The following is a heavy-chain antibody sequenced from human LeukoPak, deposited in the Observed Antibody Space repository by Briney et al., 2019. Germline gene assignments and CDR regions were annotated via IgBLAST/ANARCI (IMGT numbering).Heavy chain of an antibody. D-gene: IGHD5-18*01. Sequence: PSETLSLTCTVSGASISSSSYYWGWIRQPPGKGLEWIGSIYYNGDTYYNSSLKSRLTISVDTSKNQFTLKLSSMTAADTALYYCARLRGYTSGSPGYWGQGSLVTVSS. CDR3: ARLRGYTSGSPGY. J-gene: IGHJ4*02. V-gene: IGHV4-39*01. CDR1: GASISSSSYY. CDR2: IYYNGDT.